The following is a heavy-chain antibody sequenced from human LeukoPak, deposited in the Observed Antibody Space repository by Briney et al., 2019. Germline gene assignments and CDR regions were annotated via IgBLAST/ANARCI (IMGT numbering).Heavy chain of an antibody. CDR1: GFTFTTYG. Sequence: PGGSLRLSCAASGFTFTTYGMHWVRQAPGKGLEWVAFIRYDGNNKYYADSVKGRFTISRDNSKNTLYLQMNSLRVEDTAVYYCAKDRGSSWYTAFDYWGQGTLVTVSS. CDR2: IRYDGNNK. CDR3: AKDRGSSWYTAFDY. V-gene: IGHV3-30*02. D-gene: IGHD6-13*01. J-gene: IGHJ4*02.